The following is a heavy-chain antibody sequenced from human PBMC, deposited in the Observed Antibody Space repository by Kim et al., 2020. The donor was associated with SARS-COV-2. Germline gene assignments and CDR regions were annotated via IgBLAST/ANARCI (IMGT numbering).Heavy chain of an antibody. J-gene: IGHJ4*02. CDR2: ITSDGSST. V-gene: IGHV3-74*01. CDR3: ARLGGYSAYEFDS. Sequence: GRSLRLSCAASGFTFSSYWMHWVRQGPGKGLVWVSHITSDGSSTSYADSVKGRFTVSRDNAKNMLYLQLNSLRAEDTAMYYCARLGGYSAYEFDSWGQGTLVTVSS. D-gene: IGHD5-12*01. CDR1: GFTFSSYW.